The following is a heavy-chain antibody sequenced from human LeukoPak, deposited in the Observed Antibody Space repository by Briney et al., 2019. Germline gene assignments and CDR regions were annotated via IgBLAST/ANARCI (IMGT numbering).Heavy chain of an antibody. V-gene: IGHV3-23*01. J-gene: IGHJ4*02. D-gene: IGHD6-19*01. CDR2: ISGSGGST. CDR1: GFIFSNYG. CDR3: AKKVAVAGDFDY. Sequence: SGGSLRLSCVTSGFIFSNYGMHWVRQAPGKGLEWVSAISGSGGSTYYADSVKGRFTISRDNSKNTLYLQMNSLRAEDTAVYYCAKKVAVAGDFDYWGQGTLVTVSS.